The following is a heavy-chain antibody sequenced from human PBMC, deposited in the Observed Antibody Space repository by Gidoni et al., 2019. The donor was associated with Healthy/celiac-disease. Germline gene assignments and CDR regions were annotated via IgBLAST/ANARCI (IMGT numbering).Heavy chain of an antibody. CDR1: GGSFSGYY. D-gene: IGHD6-19*01. V-gene: IGHV4-34*01. J-gene: IGHJ1*01. Sequence: QVQLQQWGAGLLKPSETLSLTCSVYGGSFSGYYWSWIRQPPGKGLEWIGEINHSGSTNYNPSLKSRVTISVDTSKNQFSLKLSSVTAADTAVYYCARGYSSGWYPKYFQHWGQGTLVTVSS. CDR2: INHSGST. CDR3: ARGYSSGWYPKYFQH.